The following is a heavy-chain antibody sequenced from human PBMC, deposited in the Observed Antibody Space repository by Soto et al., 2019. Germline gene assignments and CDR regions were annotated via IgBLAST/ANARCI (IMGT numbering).Heavy chain of an antibody. CDR1: GGSVSSGSYY. CDR3: ARVRQWYYDSSGYSDYFDY. V-gene: IGHV4-61*01. D-gene: IGHD3-22*01. CDR2: IYYSGST. J-gene: IGHJ4*02. Sequence: QVQLQESGPGLVKPSETLSLTCTVSGGSVSSGSYYWSWIRQPPGKGLEWIGYIYYSGSTNYNPSLKSRVTISVDTSKNQFSLKLRSVTAADTAVYYCARVRQWYYDSSGYSDYFDYWGQGTLVTVSS.